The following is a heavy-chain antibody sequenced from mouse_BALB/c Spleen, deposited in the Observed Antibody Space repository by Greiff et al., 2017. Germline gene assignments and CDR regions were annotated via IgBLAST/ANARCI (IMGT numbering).Heavy chain of an antibody. Sequence: EVQVVESGGGLVQPGGSLKLSCAASGFTFSSYGMSWVRQTPDKRLELVATINSNGGSTYYPDSVKGRFTISRDNAKNTLYLQMSSLKSEDTAMYYCARDRTTVAPFDYWGQGTTLTVSS. J-gene: IGHJ2*01. CDR3: ARDRTTVAPFDY. CDR1: GFTFSSYG. V-gene: IGHV5-6-3*01. CDR2: INSNGGST. D-gene: IGHD1-1*01.